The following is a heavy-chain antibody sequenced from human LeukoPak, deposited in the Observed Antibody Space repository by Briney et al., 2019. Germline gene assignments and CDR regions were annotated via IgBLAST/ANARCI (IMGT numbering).Heavy chain of an antibody. J-gene: IGHJ5*02. CDR2: IIAIFGTA. CDR3: ARSTFGVVLNWFDP. V-gene: IGHV1-69*13. Sequence: ASVTVSCKASGYNFISSGVTWVRQAPGQGLEWMGGIIAIFGTANYARKFQGRVTITADESTSTAYMELSSLRSEDTAVYYCARSTFGVVLNWFDPWGQGTLVTVSS. D-gene: IGHD3-3*01. CDR1: GYNFISSG.